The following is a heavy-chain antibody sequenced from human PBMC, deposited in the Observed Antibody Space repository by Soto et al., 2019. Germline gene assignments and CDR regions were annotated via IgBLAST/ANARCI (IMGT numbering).Heavy chain of an antibody. CDR3: VKNSGWFNT. V-gene: IGHV3-23*05. Sequence: GSLRLAGAASVFTFGTTDMSWVRQAPGEGLEWVSTIDGIGVITYYADSVKGRFTISRDNSRNTVYLQMNSLRGDDTALYYCVKNSGWFNTWGQGALVTVSS. J-gene: IGHJ5*02. D-gene: IGHD3-10*01. CDR1: VFTFGTTD. CDR2: IDGIGVIT.